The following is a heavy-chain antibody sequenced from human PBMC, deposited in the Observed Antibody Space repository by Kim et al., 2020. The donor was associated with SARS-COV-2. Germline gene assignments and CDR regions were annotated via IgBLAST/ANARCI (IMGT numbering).Heavy chain of an antibody. CDR2: IYYSGST. V-gene: IGHV4-61*01. CDR1: GGSVSSGSYY. J-gene: IGHJ6*02. CDR3: ARGATPYYYYYGMDV. Sequence: SETLSLTCTVSGGSVSSGSYYWSWIRQPPGKGLEWIGYIYYSGSTNYNPSLKSRVTISVDTSKNQFSLKLSSVTAADTAVYYCARGATPYYYYYGMDVWGQGTTVTVSS.